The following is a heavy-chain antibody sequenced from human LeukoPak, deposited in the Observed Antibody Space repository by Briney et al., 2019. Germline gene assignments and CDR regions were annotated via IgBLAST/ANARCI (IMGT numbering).Heavy chain of an antibody. J-gene: IGHJ4*02. V-gene: IGHV1-69*06. CDR2: IIPIFGTA. Sequence: GASVKVSCKASGGTFSSYAISWVRQAPGQGLEWMGGIIPIFGTANYAQKFQGRVTITADKSTSTAYMELSSLRSEDTAVYYCARGGYCSSTSCYVRGLSYWGQGTLVTVSS. CDR1: GGTFSSYA. D-gene: IGHD2-2*01. CDR3: ARGGYCSSTSCYVRGLSY.